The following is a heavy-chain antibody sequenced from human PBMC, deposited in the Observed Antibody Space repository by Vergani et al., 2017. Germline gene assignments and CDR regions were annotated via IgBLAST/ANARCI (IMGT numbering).Heavy chain of an antibody. J-gene: IGHJ4*02. Sequence: QVQLVQSGAEVKKPGSSVKVSCKASGGTFSSYAISWVRQAPGQGLEWMGRIIPILGIANYAQKFQGRVTITADKSTSTAYMELSSLRSEDTAVYYCARDYLAAVAGWLYWGQGTLVTVSS. CDR1: GGTFSSYA. CDR3: ARDYLAAVAGWLY. CDR2: IIPILGIA. D-gene: IGHD6-19*01. V-gene: IGHV1-69*04.